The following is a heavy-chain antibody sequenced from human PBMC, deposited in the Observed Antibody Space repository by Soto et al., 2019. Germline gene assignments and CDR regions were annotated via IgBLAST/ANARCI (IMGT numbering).Heavy chain of an antibody. Sequence: ASVKVSCKASGYTFTSYAMHWVRQAPGQRLEWMGWINAGNGNTKYSQKFQGRVTITRDTSASTAYMELSSLRSEDTAVYYCARDQAFTMVRGVIKPHFDYWGQGTLVTVSS. CDR3: ARDQAFTMVRGVIKPHFDY. J-gene: IGHJ4*02. CDR2: INAGNGNT. CDR1: GYTFTSYA. D-gene: IGHD3-10*01. V-gene: IGHV1-3*01.